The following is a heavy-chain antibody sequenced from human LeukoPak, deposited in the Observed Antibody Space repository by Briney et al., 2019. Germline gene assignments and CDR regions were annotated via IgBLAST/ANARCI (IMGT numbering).Heavy chain of an antibody. D-gene: IGHD6-19*01. J-gene: IGHJ5*02. Sequence: GASVKVSCKASGGTFSSYAISWVRQAPGQGLEWMGWISAYNGNTNYAQKLQGRVTMTTDTSTSTAYMELRSLRSDDTAVYYCARYSSGWYNWFDPWGQGTLVTVSS. V-gene: IGHV1-18*01. CDR3: ARYSSGWYNWFDP. CDR1: GGTFSSYA. CDR2: ISAYNGNT.